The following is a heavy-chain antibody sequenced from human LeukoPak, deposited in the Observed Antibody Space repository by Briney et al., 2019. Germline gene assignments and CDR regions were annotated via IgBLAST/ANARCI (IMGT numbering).Heavy chain of an antibody. Sequence: SETLSLTCTVSGGSISSGDYYWSWIRQPPGKGLEWIGYTYYSGSTYYNPSLKSRATISVDTSKNQFSLKLTSVTAADTTVYYCARPYYYDSRIDPWGQGTLVTVSS. CDR2: TYYSGST. V-gene: IGHV4-30-4*01. CDR3: ARPYYYDSRIDP. D-gene: IGHD3-22*01. J-gene: IGHJ5*02. CDR1: GGSISSGDYY.